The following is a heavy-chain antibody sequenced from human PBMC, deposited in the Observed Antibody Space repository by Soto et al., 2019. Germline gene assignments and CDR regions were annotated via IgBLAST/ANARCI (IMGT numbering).Heavy chain of an antibody. Sequence: EVQLVESGGDLVQPGGSLRLSCAASGFTFTNYWMHWVRQAPGRGLLWISRINTDGSTTFYADSVKGRFTISRDNAKNTLYLQMNSLRGEDTAVYYCASLPQDVSPVPGNEGPDYWGQGTLVTVSS. D-gene: IGHD6-19*01. CDR1: GFTFTNYW. CDR3: ASLPQDVSPVPGNEGPDY. V-gene: IGHV3-74*01. J-gene: IGHJ4*02. CDR2: INTDGSTT.